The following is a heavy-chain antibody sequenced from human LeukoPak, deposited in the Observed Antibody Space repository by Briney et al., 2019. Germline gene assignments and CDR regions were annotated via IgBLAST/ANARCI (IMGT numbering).Heavy chain of an antibody. J-gene: IGHJ5*02. D-gene: IGHD2-21*01. CDR3: ARGPSPAYGAWFGP. V-gene: IGHV4-34*01. CDR1: GGSLSTYD. CDR2: IRHSRST. Sequence: SETLSLTCAVYGGSLSTYDWSWIRQPPGKGLEYIGKIRHSRSTHHNPSLKSRVTISVETSKNQVSLQLSSVTAADTAVYYCARGPSPAYGAWFGPWGQGTLVTVSS.